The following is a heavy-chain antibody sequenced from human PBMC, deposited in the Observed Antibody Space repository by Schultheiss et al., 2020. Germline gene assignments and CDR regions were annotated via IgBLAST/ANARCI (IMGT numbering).Heavy chain of an antibody. V-gene: IGHV3-15*01. J-gene: IGHJ4*02. CDR2: IKSKTDGGTT. CDR1: GFTVSSNY. Sequence: GGSLRLSCAASGFTVSSNYMSWVRQAPGKGLEWVGRIKSKTDGGTTDYAAPVKGRFTISRDDSKNTLYLQMNSLRAEDTAVYYCARSQPSASATTRFGLDYWVQGSLVTVSS. D-gene: IGHD3-10*01. CDR3: ARSQPSASATTRFGLDY.